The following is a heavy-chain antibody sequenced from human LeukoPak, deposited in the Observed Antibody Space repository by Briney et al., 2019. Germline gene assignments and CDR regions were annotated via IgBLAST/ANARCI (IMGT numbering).Heavy chain of an antibody. CDR3: ARDRAVADLFDY. CDR1: GYTFTIYA. D-gene: IGHD6-19*01. Sequence: ASVNVSCRASGYTFTIYAMHWVRQAPGQRLEWMGWINAGNGNTKYSQKFQGRVTITRDTSASTAYMELSSLRSEDTAVYYCARDRAVADLFDYWGQGTLVTVSS. CDR2: INAGNGNT. J-gene: IGHJ4*02. V-gene: IGHV1-3*01.